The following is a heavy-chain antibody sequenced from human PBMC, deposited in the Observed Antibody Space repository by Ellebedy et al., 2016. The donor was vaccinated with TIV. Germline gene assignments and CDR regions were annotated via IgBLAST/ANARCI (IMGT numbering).Heavy chain of an antibody. CDR1: GFTFSSYW. J-gene: IGHJ3*02. CDR3: ARDFGWGFGAPDAFDI. V-gene: IGHV3-7*01. D-gene: IGHD3-10*01. CDR2: IKQDGSEK. Sequence: GESLKTSCAASGFTFSSYWLSWVRQAPAKGLEWVANIKQDGSEKYYVDSVKGRFTISRDNAKNSLYLQMNSLRAEDTAVYYCARDFGWGFGAPDAFDIWGQGTMVTVSS.